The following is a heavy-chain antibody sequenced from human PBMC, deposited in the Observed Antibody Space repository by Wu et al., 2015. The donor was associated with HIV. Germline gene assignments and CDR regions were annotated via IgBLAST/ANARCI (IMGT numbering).Heavy chain of an antibody. CDR3: ARGPLYYYDSSAYYDH. CDR1: GYTFTSFY. D-gene: IGHD3-22*01. V-gene: IGHV1-46*01. CDR2: IHPSVGSP. Sequence: QIQLVQSGAEVKKPGASVKVSCKASGYTFTSFYMHWVRQAPGQGLEWMGIIHPSVGSPMYAQKFQGRVTMTRDTSTGTVYLELSTLRSEDSALYYCARGPLYYYDSSAYYDHWGQGTLVTVSS. J-gene: IGHJ4*02.